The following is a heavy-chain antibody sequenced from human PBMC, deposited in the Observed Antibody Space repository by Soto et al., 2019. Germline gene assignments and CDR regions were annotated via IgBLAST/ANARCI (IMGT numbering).Heavy chain of an antibody. D-gene: IGHD6-13*01. V-gene: IGHV3-23*01. CDR2: ISTGGGNT. J-gene: IGHJ4*02. Sequence: EVQLLESGGGLVQPGGSLRLSCAASGFTFSNYGMSWVRQAPGKGLEWVSSISTGGGNTYLADSVKGRFTISRDNSQNRLNLQMNSLRAEDTAVYYCAEMEAGTSTWYYFVYWGQGTLVTVSS. CDR3: AEMEAGTSTWYYFVY. CDR1: GFTFSNYG.